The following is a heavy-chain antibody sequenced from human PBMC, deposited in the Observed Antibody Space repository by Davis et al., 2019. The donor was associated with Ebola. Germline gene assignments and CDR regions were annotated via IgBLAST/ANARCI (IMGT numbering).Heavy chain of an antibody. V-gene: IGHV3-23*01. CDR3: ARDYSGYYGMDV. J-gene: IGHJ6*04. Sequence: GESLKISCTDSVITFSSYAMTWVRQAPGKGLEWVSAISGSGGSTYYADSVKGRFTISRDNSKNTLYLQMNSLRAEDTAVYYCARDYSGYYGMDVWGKGTTVTVSS. CDR2: ISGSGGST. D-gene: IGHD1-26*01. CDR1: VITFSSYA.